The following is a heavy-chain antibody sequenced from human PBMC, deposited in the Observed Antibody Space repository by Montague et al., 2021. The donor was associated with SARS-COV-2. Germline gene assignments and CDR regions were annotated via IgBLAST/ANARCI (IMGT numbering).Heavy chain of an antibody. CDR1: VGSISSNNCY. J-gene: IGHJ4*02. CDR2: IYYSGST. Sequence: SETLSLTCTVSVGSISSNNCYWGWIRQPPGKALEWIGSIYYSGSTYYNPSLKSRVTMSVDTSENQFSLKLSSVTAADTAVYYCARGGFYYDRSGPSNFDYWGQGTLGTVSS. V-gene: IGHV4-39*07. CDR3: ARGGFYYDRSGPSNFDY. D-gene: IGHD3-22*01.